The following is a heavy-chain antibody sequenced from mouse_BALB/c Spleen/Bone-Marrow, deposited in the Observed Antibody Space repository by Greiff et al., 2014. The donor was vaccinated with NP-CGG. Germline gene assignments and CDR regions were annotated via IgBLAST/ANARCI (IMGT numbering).Heavy chain of an antibody. CDR2: TNPYNDGT. CDR1: GYTFTSYV. J-gene: IGHJ1*01. CDR3: ARKDYGNYGWYFDV. D-gene: IGHD2-1*01. V-gene: IGHV1-14*01. Sequence: EVKLVESGPELVKPGASVKMSCKASGYTFTSYVMHWVKQKPGQGLEWIGYTNPYNDGTKYNEKFKGKATLTSDKSSSTAYMELSSLTSEDSAVYYCARKDYGNYGWYFDVWGAGTTVTVSS.